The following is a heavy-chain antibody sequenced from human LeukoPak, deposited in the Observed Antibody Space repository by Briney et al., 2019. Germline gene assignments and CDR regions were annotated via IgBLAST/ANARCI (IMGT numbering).Heavy chain of an antibody. J-gene: IGHJ5*02. CDR2: INPNSGGT. Sequence: ASVKVSCKASGYIFTGYYMHWVRQAPGQGLEWMGWINPNSGGTNYAQKFQGRVTMTRDTSISTAYMELSRLRSDDTAVYYCARVGVSGTAAAINWFDPWGQGTLVTVSS. V-gene: IGHV1-2*02. CDR1: GYIFTGYY. D-gene: IGHD6-13*01. CDR3: ARVGVSGTAAAINWFDP.